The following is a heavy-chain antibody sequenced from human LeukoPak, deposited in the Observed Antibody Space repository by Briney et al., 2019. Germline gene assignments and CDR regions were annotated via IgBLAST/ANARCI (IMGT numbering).Heavy chain of an antibody. CDR3: ATVRDCSGGSCLYWYFDL. CDR1: GYTLTELS. J-gene: IGHJ2*01. Sequence: ASVKVSCKVSGYTLTELSMHWVRQAPGKGLEWMGGFDPEDGETIYAQKSQGRVTMTEDTSTDTAYMELSSLRSEDTAVYYCATVRDCSGGSCLYWYFDLWGRGTLVTVSS. CDR2: FDPEDGET. V-gene: IGHV1-24*01. D-gene: IGHD2-15*01.